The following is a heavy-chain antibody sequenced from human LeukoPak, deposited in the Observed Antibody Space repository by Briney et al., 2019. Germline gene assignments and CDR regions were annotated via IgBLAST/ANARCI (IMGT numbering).Heavy chain of an antibody. J-gene: IGHJ4*02. CDR1: GFTFSSHA. CDR3: AKGAYYYDSSGYLYYFDY. D-gene: IGHD3-22*01. V-gene: IGHV3-23*01. Sequence: GGSLRLSCAASGFTFSSHAMRWVRQAPGKGLEWVSAISGSGGSTYYADSVKGRFTISRDNSKNTLYLQMNSLRAEDTAVYYCAKGAYYYDSSGYLYYFDYWGQGTLVTVSS. CDR2: ISGSGGST.